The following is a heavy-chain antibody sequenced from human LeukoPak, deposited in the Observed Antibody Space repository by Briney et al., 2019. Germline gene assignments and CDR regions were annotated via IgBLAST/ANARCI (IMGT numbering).Heavy chain of an antibody. CDR3: ARGGYCSSTSCYRYDY. Sequence: SETLSLTCTVSGGSISSGSYYWRWIRQPAGKGLEWIGRIYTSGSTNYNPSLKSRVTISVDTSKNQFSLKLSSVTAADTAVYYCARGGYCSSTSCYRYDYWGQGTLVTVSS. D-gene: IGHD2-2*02. V-gene: IGHV4-61*02. CDR1: GGSISSGSYY. CDR2: IYTSGST. J-gene: IGHJ4*02.